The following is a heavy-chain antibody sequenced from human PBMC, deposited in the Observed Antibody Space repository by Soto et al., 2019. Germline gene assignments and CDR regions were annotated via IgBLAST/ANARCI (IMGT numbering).Heavy chain of an antibody. CDR2: ISSSSGYI. J-gene: IGHJ6*03. D-gene: IGHD3-3*01. CDR3: AKGREYDFWSGYSYYMDV. Sequence: GGSLRLSCAASGFTFSRFTMNWVRQAPGKGLEWVSSISSSSGYIYYADSVKGRFTISRDNAENSLYLQMNSLRAEDTAVYYCAKGREYDFWSGYSYYMDVWGKGTTVTVSS. CDR1: GFTFSRFT. V-gene: IGHV3-21*01.